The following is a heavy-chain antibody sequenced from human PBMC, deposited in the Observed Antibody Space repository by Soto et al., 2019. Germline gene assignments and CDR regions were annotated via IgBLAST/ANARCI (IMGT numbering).Heavy chain of an antibody. CDR1: GGSFSGYY. CDR2: INHSGST. CDR3: ARATVIKQQMVYGWFDP. Sequence: SETLSLTCAVYGGSFSGYYCSWIRQPPWKGLEWIGEINHSGSTNYNPSLKSRVTISVDTSKNQFSLKLSSVTAADTAVYYCARATVIKQQMVYGWFDPCGQGTLVTVSS. J-gene: IGHJ5*02. D-gene: IGHD6-13*01. V-gene: IGHV4-34*01.